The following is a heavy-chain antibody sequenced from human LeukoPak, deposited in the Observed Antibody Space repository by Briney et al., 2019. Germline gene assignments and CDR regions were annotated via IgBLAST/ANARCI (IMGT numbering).Heavy chain of an antibody. J-gene: IGHJ4*02. CDR1: GFTFSGYS. CDR2: ISSSSGHI. D-gene: IGHD2-2*01. Sequence: GGSLRLSHAASGFTFSGYSMNWVRPAPGKGLEWVSSISSSSGHIHYADSVKGRFTISRDNAKNSVYLQMNSLRAEDTAVYFCGRDSVTVAPAASDYWGQGTLVTVSS. CDR3: GRDSVTVAPAASDY. V-gene: IGHV3-21*01.